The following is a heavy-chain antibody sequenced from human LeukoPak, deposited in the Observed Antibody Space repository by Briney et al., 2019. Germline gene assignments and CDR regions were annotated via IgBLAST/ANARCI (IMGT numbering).Heavy chain of an antibody. J-gene: IGHJ4*02. CDR2: IYYRGNT. Sequence: PSQTLSLTCTVSGPSTTSYYWSWVRHPPGKGLDWNGYIYYRGNTNYNPSLKSRVIISVDSSKNRISLKLRSVTAADTAVYYCARGGTVLDGGYWGQGTLVTVSS. CDR1: GPSTTSYY. V-gene: IGHV4-59*01. D-gene: IGHD1-7*01. CDR3: ARGGTVLDGGY.